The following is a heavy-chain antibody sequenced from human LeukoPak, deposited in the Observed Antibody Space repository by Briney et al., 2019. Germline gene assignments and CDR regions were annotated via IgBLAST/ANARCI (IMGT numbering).Heavy chain of an antibody. CDR1: GFTVSSNY. V-gene: IGHV3-53*05. CDR3: AKGGYYDSSGYGSFDY. J-gene: IGHJ4*02. CDR2: IYSGGST. D-gene: IGHD3-22*01. Sequence: GGSLRLSCAASGFTVSSNYMSWVRQAPGKGLEWVSVIYSGGSTYYADSVKGRFTISRDNSKNTLYLQMNSLRAEDTAVYYCAKGGYYDSSGYGSFDYWGQGTLVTVSS.